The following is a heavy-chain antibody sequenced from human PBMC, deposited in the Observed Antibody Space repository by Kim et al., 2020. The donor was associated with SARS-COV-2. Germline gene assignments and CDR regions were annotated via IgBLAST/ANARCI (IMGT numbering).Heavy chain of an antibody. D-gene: IGHD3-10*01. CDR1: GFTFSSYS. CDR3: ARDLRELYYYGSGSFYFDY. Sequence: GGSLRLSCAASGFTFSSYSMNWVRQAPGKGLEWVSYISSSSSTIYYADSVKGRFTISRDNAKNSLYLQMNSLRAEDTAVYYCARDLRELYYYGSGSFYFDYWGQGTLVTVSS. CDR2: ISSSSSTI. J-gene: IGHJ4*02. V-gene: IGHV3-48*04.